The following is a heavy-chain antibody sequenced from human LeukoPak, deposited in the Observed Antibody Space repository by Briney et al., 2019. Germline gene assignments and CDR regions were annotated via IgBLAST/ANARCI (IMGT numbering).Heavy chain of an antibody. Sequence: PSETLSLTCTVSGGSISSYYWSWIRQPPGKGLEWIGYIYYSGSTNYNPSLKSRVTISVDTSKNQFSLKLSSVTAADTAVYYCARVYFDWCFDYWGQGTLVTVSS. CDR1: GGSISSYY. CDR3: ARVYFDWCFDY. J-gene: IGHJ4*02. V-gene: IGHV4-59*01. D-gene: IGHD3-9*01. CDR2: IYYSGST.